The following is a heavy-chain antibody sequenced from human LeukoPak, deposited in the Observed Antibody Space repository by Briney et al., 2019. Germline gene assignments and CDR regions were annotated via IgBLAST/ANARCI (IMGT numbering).Heavy chain of an antibody. J-gene: IGHJ6*02. CDR3: ARVGASDYGMDV. Sequence: ASVKVSCKASGYTFTSYYMHWVRQAPGQGLEWMGIINPSDGSTRYAQKFQGRVTMTRDTSTSTVYMELSSLRSEDTAMYYCARVGASDYGMDVWGQGTTVSVSS. CDR1: GYTFTSYY. D-gene: IGHD2-21*01. V-gene: IGHV1-46*01. CDR2: INPSDGST.